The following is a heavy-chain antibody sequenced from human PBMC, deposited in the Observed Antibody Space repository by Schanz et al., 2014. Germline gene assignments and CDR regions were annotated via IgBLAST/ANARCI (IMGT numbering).Heavy chain of an antibody. CDR3: ARGIITMVRGGDVGAFDM. CDR1: GFSFSTYG. D-gene: IGHD3-10*01. Sequence: EVRLVESGGGLVKPGGSLRLSCAASGFSFSTYGMTWVRQAPGKGLEWVSSISSSSMYIYQADSMRGRFTISRDNAKNSLYLQVNNLSAEDTAVYYCARGIITMVRGGDVGAFDMWGQGTMVAVSS. V-gene: IGHV3-21*01. CDR2: ISSSSMYI. J-gene: IGHJ3*02.